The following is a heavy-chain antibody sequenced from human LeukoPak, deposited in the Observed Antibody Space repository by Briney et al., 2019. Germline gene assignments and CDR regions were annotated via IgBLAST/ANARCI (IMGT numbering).Heavy chain of an antibody. D-gene: IGHD6-13*01. J-gene: IGHJ2*01. V-gene: IGHV4-59*01. CDR2: IYYSGST. CDR3: ARRAADNWYFDL. Sequence: SETLSLTCTVSGGSISSYYWSWIRQPPGKGLERTGYIYYSGSTNYNPSLKSRVTISVDTSKNQFSLKLSSVTAADTAVYYCARRAADNWYFDLWGRGTLVTVSS. CDR1: GGSISSYY.